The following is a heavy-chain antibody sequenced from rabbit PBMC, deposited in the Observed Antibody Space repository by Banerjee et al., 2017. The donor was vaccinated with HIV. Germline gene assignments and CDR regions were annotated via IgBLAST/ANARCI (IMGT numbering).Heavy chain of an antibody. CDR1: GLDFSSYS. CDR3: ARDVGWVSYDYLRAFNL. CDR2: IDPVFGST. Sequence: QEQLVESGGGLVQPGGSLKLSCKASGLDFSSYSMSWVRQAPGKGLEWIGYIDPVFGSTYYASWVNGRFTISKTSSTTVTLQMTSLTAADTATYFCARDVGWVSYDYLRAFNLWGPGTLVTVS. J-gene: IGHJ4*01. D-gene: IGHD6-1*01. V-gene: IGHV1S45*01.